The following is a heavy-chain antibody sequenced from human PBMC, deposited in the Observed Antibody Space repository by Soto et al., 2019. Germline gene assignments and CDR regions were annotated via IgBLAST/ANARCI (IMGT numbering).Heavy chain of an antibody. CDR2: INTGNGNT. D-gene: IGHD2-21*01. CDR1: GYNFTMYA. CDR3: ARGERLYYAYYGMDV. Sequence: ASVKVSCKASGYNFTMYAMIWVRQAPGQRPEWMGWINTGNGNTKYSPKLQGRVTITRDTSASTAYMELSSLKSEDTAVYYCARGERLYYAYYGMDVWGQGSTVTVSS. J-gene: IGHJ6*02. V-gene: IGHV1-3*04.